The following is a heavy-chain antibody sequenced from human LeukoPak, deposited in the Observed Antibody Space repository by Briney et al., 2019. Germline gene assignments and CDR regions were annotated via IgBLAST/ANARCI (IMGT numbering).Heavy chain of an antibody. J-gene: IGHJ4*02. CDR3: AKYRQIVRSSFDY. V-gene: IGHV3-23*01. CDR1: GFTFSNYA. CDR2: IGSSGDTT. Sequence: PGGSLRLSCAASGFTFSNYAMSWVRQAPGKGLEWVSSIGSSGDTTYHADSVKGRFTISRDNSKHTLYLQMNSLRAEDAAIYYCAKYRQIVRSSFDYWGQGTLVTVSA. D-gene: IGHD2-21*01.